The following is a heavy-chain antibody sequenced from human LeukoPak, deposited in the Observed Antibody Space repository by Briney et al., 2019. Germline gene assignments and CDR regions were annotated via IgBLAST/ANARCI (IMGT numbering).Heavy chain of an antibody. V-gene: IGHV3-33*01. D-gene: IGHD3-10*01. CDR1: GFTFSSYG. J-gene: IGHJ6*02. Sequence: PGGSLRLSCAASGFTFSSYGMHWVRQAPGKGLEWVAVIWYDGSNKYYADSVKGRFTISRDSSKNTLYLQMNSLRAEDTAVYYCASQPGDTYYYYGMDVWGQGTTVTVSS. CDR2: IWYDGSNK. CDR3: ASQPGDTYYYYGMDV.